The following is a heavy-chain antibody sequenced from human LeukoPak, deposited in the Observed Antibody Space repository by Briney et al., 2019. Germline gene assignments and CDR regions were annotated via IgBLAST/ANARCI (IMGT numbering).Heavy chain of an antibody. V-gene: IGHV1-24*01. CDR2: FDPEDGET. J-gene: IGHJ4*02. D-gene: IGHD3-22*01. CDR1: GYTLTELS. CDR3: ATWPQGKGPAMIVVFQDY. Sequence: ASVKVSCKVSGYTLTELSMHWVRQAPGKGLEWMGGFDPEDGETIYAQKFQGRVTMTEDTFTDTAYMELSSLRSEDTAVYYCATWPQGKGPAMIVVFQDYWGQGTLVTVSS.